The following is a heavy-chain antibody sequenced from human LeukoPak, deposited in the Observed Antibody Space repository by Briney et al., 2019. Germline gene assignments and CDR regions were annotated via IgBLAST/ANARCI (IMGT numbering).Heavy chain of an antibody. D-gene: IGHD6-19*01. Sequence: PGGSLRLSCAASGFTFSDYYMSWISQAPGKGLEWVSYISSSGSTIYYADSVKGRFTISRDNAKNSLYLQMNSLRAEDTAVYYCARDGSGWHYYYYGMDVWGQGTTVTVSS. V-gene: IGHV3-11*01. CDR1: GFTFSDYY. J-gene: IGHJ6*02. CDR3: ARDGSGWHYYYYGMDV. CDR2: ISSSGSTI.